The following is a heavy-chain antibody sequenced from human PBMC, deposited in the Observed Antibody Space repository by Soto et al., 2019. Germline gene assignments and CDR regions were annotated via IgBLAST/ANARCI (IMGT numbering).Heavy chain of an antibody. CDR3: ARVYSSGCDAFDI. V-gene: IGHV3-33*01. CDR1: GFTFSSYG. J-gene: IGHJ3*02. Sequence: QVQLVESGGGVVQPGRSLRLSCAASGFTFSSYGMHWVRQAPGKGLECVAVIWYDGSNKYYADSVKGRFTISRDNSKNTRYRQLNSLRAADTAVYYCARVYSSGCDAFDIWGQGTMVTVSS. D-gene: IGHD6-19*01. CDR2: IWYDGSNK.